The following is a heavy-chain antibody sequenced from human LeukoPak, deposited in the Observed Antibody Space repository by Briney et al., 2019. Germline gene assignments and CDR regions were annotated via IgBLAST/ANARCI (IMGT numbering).Heavy chain of an antibody. CDR3: ARPHCSGCSCYVYY. V-gene: IGHV3-30*01. J-gene: IGHJ4*02. D-gene: IGHD2-15*01. CDR1: GFTFGSYV. Sequence: GGSLRLSCAASGFTFGSYVMHWVRQAPGKGLDWVAGISYDGRNKYYADSVKGRFTISRDNSKNTLYLQVDSLRAEDTAVYHCARPHCSGCSCYVYYWGQGTLVTVSS. CDR2: ISYDGRNK.